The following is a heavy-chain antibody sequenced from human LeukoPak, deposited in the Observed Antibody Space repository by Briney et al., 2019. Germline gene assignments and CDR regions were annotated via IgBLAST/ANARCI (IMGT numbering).Heavy chain of an antibody. D-gene: IGHD4-17*01. CDR1: GYSISSGYY. CDR3: ASEVPTTVTTVGGYYYYYYMDV. J-gene: IGHJ6*03. Sequence: SETLSLTCSVSGYSISSGYYWGWIRQPPGKGLEWIGSIYHSGSTYYNPSLKSRVTISVDTSTNQFSLKLSSVTAAETAVYYCASEVPTTVTTVGGYYYYYYMDVWGNGTTVTISS. CDR2: IYHSGST. V-gene: IGHV4-38-2*02.